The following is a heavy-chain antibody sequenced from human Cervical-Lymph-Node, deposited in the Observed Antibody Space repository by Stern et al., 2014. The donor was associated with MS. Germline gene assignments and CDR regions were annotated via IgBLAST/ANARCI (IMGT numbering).Heavy chain of an antibody. CDR3: VGHPRPRGCSGSLCYPNWFDP. V-gene: IGHV4-61*02. CDR2: IYTSGTT. CDR1: GGSISSAGYY. Sequence: VHLVESGPGLVRPSQTLSLTCTVSGGSISSAGYYWSWIRQPAGKGLEXIGRIYTSGTTNYNPSLKSRVPISIDTSKNQFSLRLAFVTAADTAVFYCVGHPRPRGCSGSLCYPNWFDPWGQGTLVTVSS. J-gene: IGHJ5*02. D-gene: IGHD2-15*01.